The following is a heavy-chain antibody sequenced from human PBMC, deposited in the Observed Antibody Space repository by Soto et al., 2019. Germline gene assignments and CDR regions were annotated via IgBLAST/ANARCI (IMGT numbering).Heavy chain of an antibody. J-gene: IGHJ6*02. CDR3: ARGVPAAMLRYYYYGMDV. Sequence: SETLSLTCTVSGDCISSGDYYWSWIRQPPGKGLEWIGYIYYSGSTNYNPSLKSRVTISVDTSKNQFSLKLSSVTAADTAVYYCARGVPAAMLRYYYYGMDVWGQETTVTVSS. CDR2: IYYSGST. D-gene: IGHD2-2*01. V-gene: IGHV4-61*08. CDR1: GDCISSGDYY.